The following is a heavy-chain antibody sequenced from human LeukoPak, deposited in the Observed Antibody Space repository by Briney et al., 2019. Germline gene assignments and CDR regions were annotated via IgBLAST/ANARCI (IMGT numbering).Heavy chain of an antibody. D-gene: IGHD2-15*01. Sequence: GASVKVSCKASGGTFSSSAISWVRQAPGQGLERMGGIIPIFGTANYAQKFQGRVTITADESTSTAYMELSSLRSEDTAVFYCARSTSKSGVVVVVSAYYYYGMDVWAKGPRSPSP. CDR1: GGTFSSSA. CDR2: IIPIFGTA. J-gene: IGHJ6*02. V-gene: IGHV1-69*13. CDR3: ARSTSKSGVVVVVSAYYYYGMDV.